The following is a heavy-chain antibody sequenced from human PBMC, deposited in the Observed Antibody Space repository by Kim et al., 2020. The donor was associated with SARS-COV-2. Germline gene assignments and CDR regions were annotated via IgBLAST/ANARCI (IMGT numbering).Heavy chain of an antibody. D-gene: IGHD5-18*01. CDR2: INHSGST. J-gene: IGHJ4*02. V-gene: IGHV4-34*01. CDR1: GGSFSGYY. Sequence: SETLSLTCAVYGGSFSGYYWSWIRQPPGKGLEWIGEINHSGSTNYNPSLKSRVTISVDTSKNQFSLKLSSVTAADTAVYYCARAPRLRSYGWVDYWGQGTLVTVSS. CDR3: ARAPRLRSYGWVDY.